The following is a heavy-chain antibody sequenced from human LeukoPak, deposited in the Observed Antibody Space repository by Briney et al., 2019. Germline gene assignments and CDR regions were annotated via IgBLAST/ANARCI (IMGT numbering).Heavy chain of an antibody. Sequence: SETLSLTCTVSGGSISSGGYYWSWIRQPPGKGLEWIGYIYYSESTNYNPSLKSRVTISVDTSKNQFSLKLSSVTAADTAVYYCARNSYSSGWYYFDYWGQGTLVTVSS. CDR3: ARNSYSSGWYYFDY. J-gene: IGHJ4*02. CDR1: GGSISSGGYY. D-gene: IGHD6-19*01. V-gene: IGHV4-61*08. CDR2: IYYSEST.